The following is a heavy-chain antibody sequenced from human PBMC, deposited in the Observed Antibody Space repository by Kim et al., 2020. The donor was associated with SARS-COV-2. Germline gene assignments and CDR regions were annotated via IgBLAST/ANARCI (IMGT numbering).Heavy chain of an antibody. CDR2: INHSGST. D-gene: IGHD6-13*01. J-gene: IGHJ4*02. V-gene: IGHV4-34*01. CDR3: ARTFPTPYSSSWYRPPLKHTDY. CDR1: GGSFSGYY. Sequence: SETLSLTCAVYGGSFSGYYWSWIRQPPGKGLEWIGEINHSGSTNYNPSLKSRVTISVDTSKNQFSLKLSSVTAADTAVYYCARTFPTPYSSSWYRPPLKHTDYWGQGTLVTVSS.